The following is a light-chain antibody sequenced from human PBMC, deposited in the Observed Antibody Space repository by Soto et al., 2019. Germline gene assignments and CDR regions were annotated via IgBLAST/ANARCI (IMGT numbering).Light chain of an antibody. CDR2: GAS. V-gene: IGKV3-15*01. CDR3: QQYNNWPVGFT. CDR1: QSVSSN. Sequence: EIVMTQSPATLSVSPGERATLSCRASQSVSSNLAWYQQKPGQAPRLLIYGASTRATGIPARFSGSGSGTECTLTISSLQSEDFAVDYCQQYNNWPVGFTFGPGTKVDIK. J-gene: IGKJ3*01.